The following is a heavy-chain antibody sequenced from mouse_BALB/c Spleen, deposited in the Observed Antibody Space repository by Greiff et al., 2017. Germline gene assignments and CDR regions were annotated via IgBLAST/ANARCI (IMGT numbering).Heavy chain of an antibody. CDR1: GYSITSGYY. Sequence: EVKLQESGPGLVKPSQSLSLTCSVTGYSITSGYYWNWIRQFPGNKLEWMGYISYDGSNNYNPSLKNRISITRDTSKNQFFLKLNSVTTEDTATYYCARVYYRYDGGYWYFDVWGAGTTVTVSS. CDR3: ARVYYRYDGGYWYFDV. J-gene: IGHJ1*01. V-gene: IGHV3-6*02. D-gene: IGHD2-14*01. CDR2: ISYDGSN.